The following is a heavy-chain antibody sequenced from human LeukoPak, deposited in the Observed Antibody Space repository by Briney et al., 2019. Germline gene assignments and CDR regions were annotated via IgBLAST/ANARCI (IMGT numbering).Heavy chain of an antibody. D-gene: IGHD2-15*01. Sequence: SETLSLTCAVYGGSFSGYYWSWIRQPPGKGLEWIGYIYHSGSTYYNPSLKSRVTISVDRSKNQFSLKLSSVTAADTAVYYCARGIKRDVVVVAATRWFDPWGQGTLVTVSS. J-gene: IGHJ5*02. CDR2: IYHSGST. V-gene: IGHV4-34*01. CDR3: ARGIKRDVVVVAATRWFDP. CDR1: GGSFSGYY.